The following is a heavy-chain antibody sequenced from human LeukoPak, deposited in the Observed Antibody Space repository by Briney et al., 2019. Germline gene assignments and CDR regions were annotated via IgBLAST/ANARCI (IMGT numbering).Heavy chain of an antibody. J-gene: IGHJ6*03. D-gene: IGHD4/OR15-4a*01. CDR1: GGSVSSHF. V-gene: IGHV4-59*02. CDR2: IYNGDIT. CDR3: ARDHLPAGAPGYYMDV. Sequence: SETLSLTCTVSGGSVSSHFWSWLRQPPGKGLEWIGYIYNGDITNYNPSLKSRITMSVDTSKNQFSLMLRSVTAADTAVYYCARDHLPAGAPGYYMDVWGKGTTVTVSS.